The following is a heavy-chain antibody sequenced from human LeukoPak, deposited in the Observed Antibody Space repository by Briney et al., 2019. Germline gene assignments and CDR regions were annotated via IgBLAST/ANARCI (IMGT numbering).Heavy chain of an antibody. CDR3: ATALTYGDYVADAFDI. V-gene: IGHV4-30-4*01. CDR2: IYYSRST. CDR1: GGSISSGDYY. J-gene: IGHJ3*02. Sequence: SETLSLTCTVSGGSISSGDYYWSWIRQPPGKGLEWIGYIYYSRSTYYNPTLKSRVTISVDTSKNQFSLKLSSVTAADTAVYYCATALTYGDYVADAFDIWGQGTMVTVSS. D-gene: IGHD4-17*01.